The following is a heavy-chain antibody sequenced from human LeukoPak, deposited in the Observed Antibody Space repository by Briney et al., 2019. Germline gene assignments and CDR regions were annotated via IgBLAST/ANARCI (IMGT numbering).Heavy chain of an antibody. CDR2: ISRSSSTI. V-gene: IGHV3-48*02. CDR1: GFAFTSYN. J-gene: IGHJ4*02. D-gene: IGHD3-10*01. CDR3: ATQNQYYYGSGPLDY. Sequence: GGSLRLSCAASGFAFTSYNMNGVRQAPGKGREWISYISRSSSTIYYADSVKGRFTTSRENAKNSLYLQVNSLRDEDTAVYSCATQNQYYYGSGPLDYWGQGTPVTVSS.